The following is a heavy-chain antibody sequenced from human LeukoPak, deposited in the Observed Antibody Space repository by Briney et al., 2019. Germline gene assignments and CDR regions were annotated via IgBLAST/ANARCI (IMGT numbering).Heavy chain of an antibody. Sequence: GGSLRLSCAASGFTFSNYNMNWVRQASGKGLEWVSSISSSSYIYYADSVKGRFTISRDNAKNSLYLQMNSLRAEDTAVYYCARAAVQLEIDYWGQGTLVTVSS. V-gene: IGHV3-21*01. CDR2: ISSSSYI. J-gene: IGHJ4*02. CDR3: ARAAVQLEIDY. CDR1: GFTFSNYN. D-gene: IGHD1-1*01.